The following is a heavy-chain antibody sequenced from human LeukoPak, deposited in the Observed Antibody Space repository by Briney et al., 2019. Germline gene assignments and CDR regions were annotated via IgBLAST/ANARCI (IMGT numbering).Heavy chain of an antibody. CDR1: GGSISSYY. D-gene: IGHD2-2*01. CDR3: ARGLIVVVPATPYGMDV. Sequence: PSETLSLTCTVSGGSISSYYWSWIRQPAGKGLEWIGRIYTSGSTNYNPSLKSRVTMSVDTSKNQFSLKLSSVTAADTAVYYCARGLIVVVPATPYGMDVWGQGTTVTVSS. V-gene: IGHV4-4*07. J-gene: IGHJ6*02. CDR2: IYTSGST.